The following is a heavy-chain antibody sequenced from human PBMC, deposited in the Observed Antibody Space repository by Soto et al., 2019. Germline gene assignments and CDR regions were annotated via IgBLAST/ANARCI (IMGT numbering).Heavy chain of an antibody. J-gene: IGHJ6*03. CDR1: GDSFNDYY. V-gene: IGHV1-2*04. CDR3: ARESGGATATLDYYYFYMDV. Sequence: QVQLVQSGAEVRKPGASVTVSCRSSGDSFNDYYIHWVRQAPGQGFEWMGLINPNGGVTKYAQKVQGWVSMTRDTSIMTVYMQLSRLRSDATAVYYCARESGGATATLDYYYFYMDVWGTGTTVTVSS. D-gene: IGHD5-12*01. CDR2: INPNGGVT.